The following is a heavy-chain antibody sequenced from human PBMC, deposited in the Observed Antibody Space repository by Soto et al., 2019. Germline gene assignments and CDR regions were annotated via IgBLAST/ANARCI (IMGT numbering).Heavy chain of an antibody. Sequence: GGSLRLSCAASGFTFSSYAMSWVRQAPGKGLEWVSAISGSGGSTYYADSVKGRFTISRDNSKNTLYLQMNSLRAEDTAVYYCATDHYYSSSWENDAFDIWGQGTMVTVSS. J-gene: IGHJ3*02. CDR1: GFTFSSYA. CDR2: ISGSGGST. CDR3: ATDHYYSSSWENDAFDI. V-gene: IGHV3-23*01. D-gene: IGHD6-13*01.